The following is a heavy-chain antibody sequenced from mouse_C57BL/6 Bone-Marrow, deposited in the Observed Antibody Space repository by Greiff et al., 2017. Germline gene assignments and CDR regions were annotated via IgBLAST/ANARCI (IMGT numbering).Heavy chain of an antibody. CDR1: GYTFTSYW. CDR2: IDPSDSYT. Sequence: VKLQQPGAELVMPGASVKLSCKASGYTFTSYWMHWVKQRPGQGLEWIGEIDPSDSYTNYNQKFKGKSTLTVDKSSSTAYMQLSSLTSEDSAVYYCARPYGSGWYFDVWGTGTTVTVSS. V-gene: IGHV1-69*01. CDR3: ARPYGSGWYFDV. J-gene: IGHJ1*03. D-gene: IGHD1-1*01.